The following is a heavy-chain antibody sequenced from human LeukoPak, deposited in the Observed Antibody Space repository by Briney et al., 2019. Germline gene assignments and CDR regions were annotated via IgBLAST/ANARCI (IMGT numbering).Heavy chain of an antibody. CDR1: GDSFTKYY. Sequence: ASVKVSYKASGDSFTKYYMHWVRQAPGQGLEWMGIINPSDGSTTYTQKFQGRVTMTTDTSTSTVYMELSSLRSEDTAVYYCAPSVRSGGSYYFDYWGQGTLVTVSS. J-gene: IGHJ4*02. V-gene: IGHV1-46*01. CDR3: APSVRSGGSYYFDY. D-gene: IGHD2-15*01. CDR2: INPSDGST.